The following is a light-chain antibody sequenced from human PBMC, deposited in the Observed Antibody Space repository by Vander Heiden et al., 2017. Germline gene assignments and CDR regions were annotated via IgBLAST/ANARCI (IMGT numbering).Light chain of an antibody. CDR2: GAS. J-gene: IGKJ1*01. CDR1: QSISSTY. V-gene: IGKV3-20*01. CDR3: QQYSDSLRT. Sequence: EIVLPQSPGSLSLSPGERATLSCRASQSISSTYLAWYQQKPGQAPSLLIYGASSRATGIPDRCSGSWSGTDFTLTISRLAPDDFAVFYCQQYSDSLRTFGQGTKVEIK.